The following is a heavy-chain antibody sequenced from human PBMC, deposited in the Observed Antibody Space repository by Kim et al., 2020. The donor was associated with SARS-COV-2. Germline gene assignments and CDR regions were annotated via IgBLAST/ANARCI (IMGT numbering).Heavy chain of an antibody. Sequence: SETLSLTCAVYGGSFSAYSWIWIRQAPGKGLEWIGEVNHSGITKYHPSLKSRVTISVDTSKNQFSLKLPSVTAADTAVFYCARGRAGVVPSPILGLGPYYYYYAMDVWCQGTTVTVS. CDR2: VNHSGIT. CDR3: ARGRAGVVPSPILGLGPYYYYYAMDV. V-gene: IGHV4-34*01. D-gene: IGHD3-3*01. J-gene: IGHJ6*02. CDR1: GGSFSAYS.